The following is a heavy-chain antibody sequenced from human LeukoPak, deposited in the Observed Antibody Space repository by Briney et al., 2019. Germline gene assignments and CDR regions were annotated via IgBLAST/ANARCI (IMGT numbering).Heavy chain of an antibody. CDR2: IYYSGST. D-gene: IGHD2-2*01. CDR1: GGSISSGGYY. Sequence: SQTLSLTCTVSGGSISSGGYYWSWIRQHPGKGLEWIGYIYYSGSTYYNPSLKSRVTISVDTSKNQFSLKLSSVTAADTAVYYCAGGYHRAMDAFDIWGQGTMVTVSS. CDR3: AGGYHRAMDAFDI. J-gene: IGHJ3*02. V-gene: IGHV4-31*03.